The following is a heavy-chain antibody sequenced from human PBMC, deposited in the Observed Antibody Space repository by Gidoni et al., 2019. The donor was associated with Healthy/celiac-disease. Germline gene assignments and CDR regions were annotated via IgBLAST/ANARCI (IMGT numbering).Heavy chain of an antibody. J-gene: IGHJ4*02. CDR2: IVPSLGIA. Sequence: QVQLVQSGAEVKKPGSSVKVSCKASGGTFSSYAISWVRQAPGQGLEWMGRIVPSLGIANYAQKFQGRVTITADKSTSTAYMELSSLRSEDTAVYYCARGGLYYGSIDYWGQGTLVTVSS. CDR3: ARGGLYYGSIDY. D-gene: IGHD3-10*01. V-gene: IGHV1-69*04. CDR1: GGTFSSYA.